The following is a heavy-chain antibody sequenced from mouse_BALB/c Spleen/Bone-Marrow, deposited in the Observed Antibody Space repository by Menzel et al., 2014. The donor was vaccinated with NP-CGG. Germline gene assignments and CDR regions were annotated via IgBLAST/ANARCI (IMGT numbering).Heavy chain of an antibody. J-gene: IGHJ2*01. D-gene: IGHD3-3*01. CDR3: ASSGTGGYFDC. CDR1: GFNIKDIY. V-gene: IGHV14-3*02. Sequence: EVQLVESGAELVKPGASVRLSCTASGFNIKDIYIHWMKQRPEQGLEWIGRIDPANGYTKFDPKFQDKATITADTSSNTANLQLGSMTSEGTAVYYCASSGTGGYFDCWGQGTTLTVSS. CDR2: IDPANGYT.